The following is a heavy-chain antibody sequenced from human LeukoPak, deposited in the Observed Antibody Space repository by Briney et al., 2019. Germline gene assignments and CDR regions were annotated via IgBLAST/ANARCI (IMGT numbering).Heavy chain of an antibody. D-gene: IGHD6-13*01. J-gene: IGHJ4*02. Sequence: GGSLRLSCAASGFTFDDYGVSWVRQAPGKGLEWVSAISGSGGSTYYADSVKGRFTISRDNSKNTLYLQMNSLRAEDTAVYYCAKGKQQLVSGDFDYWGQGTLVTVSS. CDR3: AKGKQQLVSGDFDY. CDR1: GFTFDDYG. V-gene: IGHV3-23*01. CDR2: ISGSGGST.